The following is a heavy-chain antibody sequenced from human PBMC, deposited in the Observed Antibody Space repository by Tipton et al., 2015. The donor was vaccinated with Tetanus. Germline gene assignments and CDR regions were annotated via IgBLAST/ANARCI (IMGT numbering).Heavy chain of an antibody. Sequence: SLRLSCAASGFTFSSYWMSWVRQAPGKGLEWVANIKQDGSEKYYVDSVKGRFTISRDNAKNSLYLQMNSLRAEDTAVYYCARESWSPIRWDQGAFDIWGQGTMVTVSS. CDR3: ARESWSPIRWDQGAFDI. CDR1: GFTFSSYW. D-gene: IGHD5-24*01. V-gene: IGHV3-7*01. J-gene: IGHJ3*02. CDR2: IKQDGSEK.